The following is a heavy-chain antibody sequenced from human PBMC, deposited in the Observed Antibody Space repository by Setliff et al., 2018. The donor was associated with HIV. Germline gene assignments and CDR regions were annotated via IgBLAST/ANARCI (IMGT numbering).Heavy chain of an antibody. D-gene: IGHD1-26*01. CDR2: IKQDGSEK. Sequence: GGSLRLSCEASGFSFSSYWMSWVRQAPGKGLEWVANIKQDGSEKHYMDSVKGRFTISRDNAKNLLYLQMNSLRADDTAVYYCTRDLPLIVSSGRGNRWGQGTLVTVSS. CDR1: GFSFSSYW. V-gene: IGHV3-7*01. J-gene: IGHJ5*02. CDR3: TRDLPLIVSSGRGNR.